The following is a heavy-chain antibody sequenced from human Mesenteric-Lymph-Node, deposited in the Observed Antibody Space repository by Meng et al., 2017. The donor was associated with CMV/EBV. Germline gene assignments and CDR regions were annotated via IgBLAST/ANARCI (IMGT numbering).Heavy chain of an antibody. CDR2: INIYNGNT. Sequence: ASVKVSCKASGYIFTNYGVSWVRQAPGQGLEWMGWINIYNGNTNYAQKLQGRVTMTTDTSTSTAYMELRSLRSDDTAVYYCARDPGRGYSHYYGMDVWGQGTTVTVSS. V-gene: IGHV1-18*01. D-gene: IGHD2-15*01. CDR1: GYIFTNYG. CDR3: ARDPGRGYSHYYGMDV. J-gene: IGHJ6*02.